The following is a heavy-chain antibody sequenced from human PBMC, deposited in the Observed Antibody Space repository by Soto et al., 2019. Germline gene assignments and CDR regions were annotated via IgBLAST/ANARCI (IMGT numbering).Heavy chain of an antibody. Sequence: EVQLVESGGGLVQPGGSLRLSCAASGFTFSSYWMSWVRQAPGKGLEWVANIKQDGSEKYYVDSVKGRFTISRDNAKNSLYLQMNSLRAEDTAVYYCARLPVYDLWSGYYQDAFDIWGQGTMVTVSS. CDR2: IKQDGSEK. CDR3: ARLPVYDLWSGYYQDAFDI. CDR1: GFTFSSYW. J-gene: IGHJ3*02. D-gene: IGHD3-3*01. V-gene: IGHV3-7*05.